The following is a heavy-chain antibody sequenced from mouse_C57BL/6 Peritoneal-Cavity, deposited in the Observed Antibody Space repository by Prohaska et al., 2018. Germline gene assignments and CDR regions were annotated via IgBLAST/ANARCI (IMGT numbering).Heavy chain of an antibody. CDR3: ARGYYAMDY. CDR2: INPNNGGT. J-gene: IGHJ4*01. V-gene: IGHV1-18*01. Sequence: HGMSIEWIGDINPNNGGTIYNQKFKGKATLTVDKSSSTAYMELRSLTSEDTAVYYCARGYYAMDYWGQGTSVTVSS.